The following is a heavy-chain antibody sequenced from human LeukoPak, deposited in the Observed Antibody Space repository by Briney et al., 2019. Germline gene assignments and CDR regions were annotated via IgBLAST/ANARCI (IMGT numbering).Heavy chain of an antibody. CDR3: ARHPRGDPYNRFDP. D-gene: IGHD3-10*01. V-gene: IGHV4-59*08. J-gene: IGHJ5*02. CDR2: IYYSGST. Sequence: SETLSLTCTVSGGSIGSYYWSWIRQPPGKGLEWIGYIYYSGSTNYNPSLKSRVTISVDTSKNQFSLKLSSVTAADTAVYYCARHPRGDPYNRFDPWGQGTLVTVSS. CDR1: GGSIGSYY.